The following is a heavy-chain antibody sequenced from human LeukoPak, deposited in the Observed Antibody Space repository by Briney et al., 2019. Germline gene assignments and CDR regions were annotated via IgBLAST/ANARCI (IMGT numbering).Heavy chain of an antibody. CDR2: ISGSGGST. Sequence: GGSLRLSCTASGFTFSSYAMSWVRQAPGKGLEWVSAISGSGGSTYYADSVKGGFTISRDNSKNTLYLQMNSLRAEDTAVYYCAKRRGLELLYYYYMDVWGKGTTVTVSS. D-gene: IGHD1-7*01. V-gene: IGHV3-23*01. CDR1: GFTFSSYA. CDR3: AKRRGLELLYYYYMDV. J-gene: IGHJ6*03.